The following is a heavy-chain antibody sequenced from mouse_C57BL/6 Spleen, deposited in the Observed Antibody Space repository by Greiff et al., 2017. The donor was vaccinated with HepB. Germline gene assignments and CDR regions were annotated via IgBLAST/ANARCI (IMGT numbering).Heavy chain of an antibody. CDR1: GYTFTSYW. V-gene: IGHV1-69*01. D-gene: IGHD1-1*01. J-gene: IGHJ1*03. Sequence: QVQLQQPGAELVMPGASVKLSCKASGYTFTSYWMHWVKQRPGQGLEWIGEIDPSDSYTNYNQKFKGKSTLTVDKSSSTAYMQLSSLTAEDSAVYYCARRTTVVATPYWYFDVWGTGTTVTVSS. CDR2: IDPSDSYT. CDR3: ARRTTVVATPYWYFDV.